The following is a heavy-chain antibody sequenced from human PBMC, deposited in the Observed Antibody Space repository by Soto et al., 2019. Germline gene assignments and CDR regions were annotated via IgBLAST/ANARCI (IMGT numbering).Heavy chain of an antibody. CDR1: GYTFTSYD. CDR3: ATRKRSTYYDLWSVYPPGWYYYYGMDV. Sequence: GASVKVSCKASGYTFTSYDINWVRQATGQGLEWMGWMNPNSGNTGYAQKFQGRVTMTKNTSISTAYMELSSLRSEDTAVYYCATRKRSTYYDLWSVYPPGWYYYYGMDVWGQGTTVTVSS. V-gene: IGHV1-8*01. J-gene: IGHJ6*02. D-gene: IGHD3-3*01. CDR2: MNPNSGNT.